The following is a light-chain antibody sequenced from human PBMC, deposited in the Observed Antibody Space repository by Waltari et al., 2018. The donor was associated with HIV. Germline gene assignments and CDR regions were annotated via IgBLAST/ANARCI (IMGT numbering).Light chain of an antibody. V-gene: IGLV2-14*01. J-gene: IGLJ3*02. CDR3: CSYTTSDTWV. CDR2: EVT. CDR1: SSDVGHYTL. Sequence: QSALTQPASVSGSPGQSITISCAGTSSDVGHYTLVSWYQQHPDKAPKLIVFEVTNRPSGLSSRFSGSKSDNTASLTISGLQAEDEADYYCCSYTTSDTWVFGGGTKLTVL.